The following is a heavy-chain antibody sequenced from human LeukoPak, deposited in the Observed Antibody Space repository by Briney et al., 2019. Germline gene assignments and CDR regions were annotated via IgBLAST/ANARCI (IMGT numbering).Heavy chain of an antibody. Sequence: PGGSLRLSCAASGFTFSSYSMNWVRQAPGKGLEWVSSISSSSSYIYYADSVKGRFTISRDNAKNSLYLQMNSLRAEDTAVYYWARGPNPYGDYMMPNWFVPWGHRTLVTVSS. D-gene: IGHD4-17*01. CDR3: ARGPNPYGDYMMPNWFVP. J-gene: IGHJ5*02. CDR2: ISSSSSYI. CDR1: GFTFSSYS. V-gene: IGHV3-21*01.